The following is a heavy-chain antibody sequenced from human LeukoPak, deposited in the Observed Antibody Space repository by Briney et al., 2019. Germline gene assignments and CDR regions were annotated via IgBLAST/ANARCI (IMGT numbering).Heavy chain of an antibody. CDR1: GNTINVRC. J-gene: IGHJ6*02. CDR2: VDLEDGET. Sequence: SKVSGNTINVRCMWWGLQVLGEGGEGEAGVDLEDGETIYAQKFQGRVTMTEDTSTDTAYMELSSLRSEDTAVYYCATASPRDWFLFYYYGMDVWGQGTTVTVSS. CDR3: ATASPRDWFLFYYYGMDV. V-gene: IGHV1-24*01. D-gene: IGHD3/OR15-3a*01.